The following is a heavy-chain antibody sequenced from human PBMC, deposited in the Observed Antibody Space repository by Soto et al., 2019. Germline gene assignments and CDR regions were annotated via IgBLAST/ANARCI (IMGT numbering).Heavy chain of an antibody. CDR3: ARDYIVVVPAAIHYYYYYGMDV. CDR2: ISSSSSYI. Sequence: GWSLRLSCAASGFTFSSYSMNWVRQAPGKGLEWVSSISSSSSYIYYADSVKGRFTISRDNAKNSLYLQMNSLRAEDTAVYYCARDYIVVVPAAIHYYYYYGMDVWGQGTTVTVSS. J-gene: IGHJ6*02. CDR1: GFTFSSYS. D-gene: IGHD2-2*01. V-gene: IGHV3-21*01.